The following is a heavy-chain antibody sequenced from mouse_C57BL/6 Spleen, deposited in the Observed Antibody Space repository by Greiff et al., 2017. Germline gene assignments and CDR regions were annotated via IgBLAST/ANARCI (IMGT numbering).Heavy chain of an antibody. CDR3: ARGEGSGYLDY. Sequence: EVQLVESEGGLVQPGSSMKLSCTASGFTFSDYYMAWVRQVPEKGLEWVANINYDGSSTYYLDSLKSRFIISRDNAKNILYLQMSSLKSEDTATYYCARGEGSGYLDYWGQGTTLTVSS. CDR2: INYDGSST. D-gene: IGHD3-2*02. CDR1: GFTFSDYY. J-gene: IGHJ2*01. V-gene: IGHV5-16*01.